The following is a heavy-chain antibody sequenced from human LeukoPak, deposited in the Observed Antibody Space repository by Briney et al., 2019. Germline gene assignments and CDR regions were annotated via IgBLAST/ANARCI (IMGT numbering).Heavy chain of an antibody. V-gene: IGHV1-46*01. Sequence: GASVKVSRKASGYTFTSYYMHWVRQAPGQGLEWMGIINPSGGSTSYAQKFQGRVTMTRDTSTSTVYMELSSLRSEDTAVYYCARPHGAGIAAAGEAFDIWGQGTMVTVSS. CDR3: ARPHGAGIAAAGEAFDI. CDR1: GYTFTSYY. D-gene: IGHD6-13*01. CDR2: INPSGGST. J-gene: IGHJ3*02.